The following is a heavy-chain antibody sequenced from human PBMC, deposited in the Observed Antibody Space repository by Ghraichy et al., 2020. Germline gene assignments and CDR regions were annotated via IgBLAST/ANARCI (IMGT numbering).Heavy chain of an antibody. CDR2: IFSNDEK. D-gene: IGHD5-24*01. CDR1: GFSLSNARMG. J-gene: IGHJ5*02. V-gene: IGHV2-26*01. CDR3: ARILVEMATIRGFSWFDP. Sequence: SGPTLVKPTETLTLTCTVSGFSLSNARMGVSWIRQPPGKALEWLAHIFSNDEKSYSTSLKSRLTISKDTSKSQVVLTMTNMDPVDTATYSCARILVEMATIRGFSWFDPWGQGTLVTVSS.